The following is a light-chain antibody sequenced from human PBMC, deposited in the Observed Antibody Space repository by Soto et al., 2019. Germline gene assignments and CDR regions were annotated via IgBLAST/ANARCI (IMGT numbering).Light chain of an antibody. J-gene: IGKJ1*01. CDR3: QQYGSSPPRT. CDR2: GAS. V-gene: IGKV3-20*01. Sequence: EIVLTQSPGILSLSPGQRVTLSCRASQSVSNDFLAWYQQKPGQAPRLLTYGASTRATDVPDRFSGSESGADFTLTISRLEPEDFAVYYCQQYGSSPPRTFGQGTKVEMK. CDR1: QSVSNDF.